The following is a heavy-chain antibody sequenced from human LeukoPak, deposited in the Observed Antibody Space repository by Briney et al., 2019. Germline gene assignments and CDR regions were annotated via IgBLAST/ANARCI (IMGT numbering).Heavy chain of an antibody. J-gene: IGHJ3*02. V-gene: IGHV1-24*01. CDR3: AVDTAMVDAFDI. CDR1: GYTFNSYG. CDR2: FDPEDGET. Sequence: GASVKVSCKASGYTFNSYGISWVRQAPGQGLEWMGGFDPEDGETFYAQKFQGRVTMTEDTSTDTAYMELSSLRSEDTAVYYCAVDTAMVDAFDIWGQGTMVTVSS. D-gene: IGHD5-18*01.